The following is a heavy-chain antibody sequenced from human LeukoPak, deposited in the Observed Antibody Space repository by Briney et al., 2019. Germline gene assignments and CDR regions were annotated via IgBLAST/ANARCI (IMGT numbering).Heavy chain of an antibody. D-gene: IGHD4-17*01. V-gene: IGHV1-8*01. CDR3: ARDYGERYYYYYMDV. CDR2: MNPNSGNT. J-gene: IGHJ6*03. Sequence: ASVKVSCKASGYTFTSYDINWVRQATGQGLEWMGWMNPNSGNTGYAQKFQGRVTMTRNTSISTAYMELSSLRSEDTAVYYCARDYGERYYYYYMDVWGKGTTVTISS. CDR1: GYTFTSYD.